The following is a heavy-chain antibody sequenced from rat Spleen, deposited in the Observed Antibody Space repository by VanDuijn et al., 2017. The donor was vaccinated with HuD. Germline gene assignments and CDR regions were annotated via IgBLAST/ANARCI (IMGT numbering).Heavy chain of an antibody. D-gene: IGHD1-1*01. CDR3: ARHDYSAPFDY. CDR1: GFSFSDYA. V-gene: IGHV5-17*01. J-gene: IGHJ2*01. Sequence: EVQLVESGGGLVRPGRSLKLSCAASGFSFSDYAMAWVRQAPKKGLEWVATIIYDGSSTLYRDSVRGRFTISRDNAKSTLFLQMDSLRSEDTATYYCARHDYSAPFDYWGQGVMVTVSS. CDR2: IIYDGSST.